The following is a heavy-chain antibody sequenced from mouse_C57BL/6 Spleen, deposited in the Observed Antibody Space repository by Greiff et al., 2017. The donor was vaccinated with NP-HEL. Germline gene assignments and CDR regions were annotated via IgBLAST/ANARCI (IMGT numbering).Heavy chain of an antibody. J-gene: IGHJ3*01. CDR3: AIFDDYDLAWFAY. CDR2: IYPRSGNT. D-gene: IGHD2-4*01. CDR1: GYTFTSYG. Sequence: QVQLKESGAELARPGASVKLSCKASGYTFTSYGISWVKQRTGQGLEWIGEIYPRSGNTYYNEKFKGKATLTADKSSSTAYMELRSLTSEDSAVYFCAIFDDYDLAWFAYWGQGTLVTVSA. V-gene: IGHV1-81*01.